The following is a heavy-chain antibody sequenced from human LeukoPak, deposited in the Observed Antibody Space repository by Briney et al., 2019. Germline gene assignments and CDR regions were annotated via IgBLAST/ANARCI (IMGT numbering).Heavy chain of an antibody. D-gene: IGHD1-14*01. CDR1: GFTFSSYA. CDR2: SYSDSNT. Sequence: GGSLRLSCAASGFTFSSYAMSWVRQAPGKGLEWVSISYSDSNTNYADSVKGRFTISRDTSQNTLSLQMNGLRAEDTAVYYCVRKNRDFNAAFDIWGQGTVVTVSS. V-gene: IGHV3-23*01. CDR3: VRKNRDFNAAFDI. J-gene: IGHJ3*02.